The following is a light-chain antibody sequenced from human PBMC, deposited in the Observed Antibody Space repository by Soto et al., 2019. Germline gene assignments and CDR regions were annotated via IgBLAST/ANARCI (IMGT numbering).Light chain of an antibody. CDR3: QQRSSWTPT. CDR1: QSVSSS. CDR2: DAS. V-gene: IGKV3-11*01. Sequence: EIVLTQSPATLSLSPGERATLSCRASQSVSSSLAWYHQKPGQAPRLLMYDASNRATGIPARLSGSGSGTDFTLTISGLEPEDFALYYCQQRSSWTPTFGQGTKVEMK. J-gene: IGKJ1*01.